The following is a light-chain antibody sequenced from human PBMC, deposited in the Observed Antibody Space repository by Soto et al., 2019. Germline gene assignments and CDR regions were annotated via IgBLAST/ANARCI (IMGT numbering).Light chain of an antibody. J-gene: IGLJ3*02. CDR1: SSNIGAGSD. CDR3: QSYDNSLNVEV. CDR2: GNR. V-gene: IGLV1-40*01. Sequence: QSVLTQPPSVSGAPGQRISISCTGSSSNIGAGSDVHWYQQLPGTAPKLLIYGNRNRPSGVPDRFSGSKSGTSASLAISGLQPEDEADYYCQSYDNSLNVEVFGGGTQLTVL.